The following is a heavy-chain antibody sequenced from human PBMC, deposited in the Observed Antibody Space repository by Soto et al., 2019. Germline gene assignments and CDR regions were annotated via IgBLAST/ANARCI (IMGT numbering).Heavy chain of an antibody. CDR3: ARAVSGSYLDS. V-gene: IGHV4-31*03. CDR1: GGPITTGGHF. CDR2: IYYSGTT. J-gene: IGHJ4*02. Sequence: QVQLQESGPGLVQASQTLSLTCTVSGGPITTGGHFWSWIRRSPGKGLEWIGYIYYSGTTHYNPSLNSRVTISLDTSKKQFSLNLSSVTAADTAVYYCARAVSGSYLDSWGQGTLVTVSS. D-gene: IGHD1-26*01.